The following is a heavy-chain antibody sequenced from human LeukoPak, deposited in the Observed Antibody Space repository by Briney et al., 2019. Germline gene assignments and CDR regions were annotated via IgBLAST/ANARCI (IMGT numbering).Heavy chain of an antibody. Sequence: SQTLSLTCAVSGGSISSGGYSWSWIRQPPGKGLEWIGYIYHSGSTYYNPSLKSRVTISVDRSKNQFSLKLSSVTAADTAVYYCASARDYYDSSGYWGYYYGMGVWGQGTTVTVSS. CDR2: IYHSGST. CDR3: ASARDYYDSSGYWGYYYGMGV. J-gene: IGHJ6*02. D-gene: IGHD3-22*01. CDR1: GGSISSGGYS. V-gene: IGHV4-30-2*01.